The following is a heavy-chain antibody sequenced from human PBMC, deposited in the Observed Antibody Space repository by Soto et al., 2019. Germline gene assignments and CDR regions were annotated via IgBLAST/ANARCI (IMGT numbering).Heavy chain of an antibody. CDR1: GFTFSSYA. Sequence: EVQLLESGGGLVQPGGSLRLSCAASGFTFSSYAMSWVRQAPGKGLEWVSAISGSGGSTYYADSVKGRFTISRDNSKNTLYLQMNSLRAEDTAVYYCAKGPHRLAPRVLYYFDYWVQGTLVTVSS. CDR3: AKGPHRLAPRVLYYFDY. J-gene: IGHJ4*02. D-gene: IGHD6-25*01. CDR2: ISGSGGST. V-gene: IGHV3-23*01.